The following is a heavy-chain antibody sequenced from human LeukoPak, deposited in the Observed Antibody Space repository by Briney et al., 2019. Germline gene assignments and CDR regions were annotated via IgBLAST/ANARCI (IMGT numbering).Heavy chain of an antibody. D-gene: IGHD2-2*01. J-gene: IGHJ4*02. CDR3: ARVGICSSTSCYALDY. CDR1: GGSISSSSYY. Sequence: SETLSLTCTVSGGSISSSSYYWGWIRQPPGKGLEWIGSIYYSGSTYYNPSLKSRVTISVDTSKNQFSLKLSSVAAADTAVYYCARVGICSSTSCYALDYWGQGTLVTVSS. V-gene: IGHV4-39*07. CDR2: IYYSGST.